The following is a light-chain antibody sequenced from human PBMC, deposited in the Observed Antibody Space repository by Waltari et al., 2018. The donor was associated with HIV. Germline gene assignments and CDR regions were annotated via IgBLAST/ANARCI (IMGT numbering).Light chain of an antibody. J-gene: IGLJ2*01. CDR1: SPNIGSNT. V-gene: IGLV1-44*01. CDR2: SNN. CDR3: AAWDDSLNAGV. Sequence: QSVLTQPPSASGTPGQRVTISCSGTSPNIGSNTVNWYQQLPGTAPKLLIYSNNQRPSGVPDRFSGSKSGTSASLAISGLQSEDEADYYCAAWDDSLNAGVFGGGTKLTVL.